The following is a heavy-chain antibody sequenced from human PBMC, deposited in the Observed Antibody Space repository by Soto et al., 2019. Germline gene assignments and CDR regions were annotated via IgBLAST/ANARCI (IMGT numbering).Heavy chain of an antibody. Sequence: GGSLRLSCAASGFTFSSYSMNWVRQAPGKGLEWVSYISSSSSTIYYADSVKGRFTISRDNAKNSLYLQMNSLRAEDTAVYYCASNELGYYYYMDVWGKGTTVTVSS. CDR3: ASNELGYYYYMDV. J-gene: IGHJ6*03. CDR2: ISSSSSTI. D-gene: IGHD1-1*01. V-gene: IGHV3-48*01. CDR1: GFTFSSYS.